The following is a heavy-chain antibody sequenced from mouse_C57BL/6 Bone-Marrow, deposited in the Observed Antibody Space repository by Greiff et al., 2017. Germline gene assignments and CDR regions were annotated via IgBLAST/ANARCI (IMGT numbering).Heavy chain of an antibody. Sequence: EVKLLESGAELVRPGASVKLSCTASGFNIKDDYMHWVKQRPVQGLEWIGWIAPGNGDPEYASKFQGKATITADTSSTTAYLQLSSLASEDTAVYSSTWRTTQVDFDNWGQGTTLTVTS. CDR1: GFNIKDDY. J-gene: IGHJ2*01. CDR2: IAPGNGDP. V-gene: IGHV14-4*01. CDR3: TWRTTQVDFDN. D-gene: IGHD1-1*02.